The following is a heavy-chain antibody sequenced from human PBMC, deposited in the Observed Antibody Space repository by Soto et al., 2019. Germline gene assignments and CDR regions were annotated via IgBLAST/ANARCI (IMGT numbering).Heavy chain of an antibody. D-gene: IGHD3-3*01. Sequence: GGSLRLSCAASGFTFSSYGMHWVRQAPGKGLEWVAVISYDGSNKYYADSVKGRFTISRDNSKNTLYLQMNSLRAEDTAVYYCAKDLRVFLEWLYYGMDVWGQGTTVTVSS. CDR2: ISYDGSNK. CDR1: GFTFSSYG. V-gene: IGHV3-30*18. CDR3: AKDLRVFLEWLYYGMDV. J-gene: IGHJ6*02.